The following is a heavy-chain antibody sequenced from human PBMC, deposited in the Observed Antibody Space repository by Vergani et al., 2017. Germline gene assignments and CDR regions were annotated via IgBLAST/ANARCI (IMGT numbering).Heavy chain of an antibody. CDR1: GFTFDDYA. Sequence: EVQLVESGGGLVQPGRSLRLSCAASGFTFDDYAMHWVRQAPGKGLEWVSGISWNSGSIGYADSVKGRFTISRDNAKNSLFLQMTSLRAEDTALYYCAKDLGYCSSTSCYGGGYYYYGMDVWGQGTTVTVSS. J-gene: IGHJ6*02. D-gene: IGHD2-2*01. CDR3: AKDLGYCSSTSCYGGGYYYYGMDV. V-gene: IGHV3-9*01. CDR2: ISWNSGSI.